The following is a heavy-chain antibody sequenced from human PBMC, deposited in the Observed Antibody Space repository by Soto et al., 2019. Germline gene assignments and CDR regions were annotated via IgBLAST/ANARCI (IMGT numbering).Heavy chain of an antibody. CDR1: GGTFNTYG. V-gene: IGHV1-69*18. J-gene: IGHJ5*02. CDR2: IIPIFGTA. Sequence: QVQLVQSGAEVKKPGSSVKVSCKTSGGTFNTYGISWVRQAPGQGLEWMGRIIPIFGTAIYAQNFQGRVTMTARGPRAGCNVAERSVRCHTWAIVCCVGGGIEVAGTGGTWSDPWAQGTLVAV. D-gene: IGHD6-19*01. CDR3: VGGGIEVAGTGGTWSDP.